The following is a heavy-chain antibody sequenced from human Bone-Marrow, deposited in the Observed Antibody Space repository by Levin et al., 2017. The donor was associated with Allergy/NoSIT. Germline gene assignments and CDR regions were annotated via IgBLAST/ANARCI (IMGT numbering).Heavy chain of an antibody. CDR2: VFYTGTT. D-gene: IGHD2-15*01. Sequence: SETLSLTCTVSGGSISSGEYYWSWIRQRPGTALEWIGYVFYTGTTQSNPSLTSRVTMSVDTSKNQFSMTLTSVTAAHTAVYYCARDSENSKWSYFDYWGLGTLVTVSS. J-gene: IGHJ4*02. V-gene: IGHV4-30-4*02. CDR3: ARDSENSKWSYFDY. CDR1: GGSISSGEYY.